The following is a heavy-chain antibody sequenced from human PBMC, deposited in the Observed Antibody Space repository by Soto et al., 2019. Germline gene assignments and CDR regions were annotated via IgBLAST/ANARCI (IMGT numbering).Heavy chain of an antibody. J-gene: IGHJ4*02. D-gene: IGHD3-16*01. Sequence: PSETLSLTCTVSGGSISGGVYYWIGIRQHPGKGLEWIGYIYYSGSTYYNPSLKSRVTISVDTSKNQFSLKLSSVTAADTAVYYCASGGSAPGLFDYWGQGTLVTVSS. CDR3: ASGGSAPGLFDY. CDR2: IYYSGST. V-gene: IGHV4-31*03. CDR1: GGSISGGVYY.